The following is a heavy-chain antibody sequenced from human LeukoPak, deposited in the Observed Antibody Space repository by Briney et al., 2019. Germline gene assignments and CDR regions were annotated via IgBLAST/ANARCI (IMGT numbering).Heavy chain of an antibody. J-gene: IGHJ6*03. D-gene: IGHD6-13*01. CDR1: GYTFTNYY. V-gene: IGHV1-46*01. Sequence: ASVKVSCKASGYTFTNYYIHWVRQAPGQGLEWMGLINPGGGNTNYAQNFQGRVTMTRDTSASTVYMELSSLRSDDTAVYYCARDRGLDIAAAGKFRHYYYYMDVWGKGTTVTVSS. CDR3: ARDRGLDIAAAGKFRHYYYYMDV. CDR2: INPGGGNT.